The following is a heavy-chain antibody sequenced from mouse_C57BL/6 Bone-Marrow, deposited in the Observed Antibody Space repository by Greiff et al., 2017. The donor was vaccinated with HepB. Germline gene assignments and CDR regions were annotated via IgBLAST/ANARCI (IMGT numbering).Heavy chain of an antibody. Sequence: QVQLKQPGAELVKPGASVKMSCKASGYTFTSYWITWVKQRPGQGLEWIGDIYPGSGSTNYNEKFKSKATLTVDTSSSTAYMQLSSLTSEDSAVYYCARGDYYGYYFDYWGQGTTLTVSS. V-gene: IGHV1-55*01. J-gene: IGHJ2*01. CDR2: IYPGSGST. D-gene: IGHD1-1*01. CDR1: GYTFTSYW. CDR3: ARGDYYGYYFDY.